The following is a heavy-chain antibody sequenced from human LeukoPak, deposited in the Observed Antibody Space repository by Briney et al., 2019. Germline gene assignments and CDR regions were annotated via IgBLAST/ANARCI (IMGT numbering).Heavy chain of an antibody. CDR1: GYTFTGYY. Sequence: ASVKVSCKASGYTFTGYYMHWVRQAPGQGLEWMGWINPNSGDTNYAQKFQGRVTMTRDTSISTAYMELSRLRSDDTAVYYCAREGQPYYDFWSGYLNPPDYYGMDVWGQGTTVTVSS. CDR2: INPNSGDT. V-gene: IGHV1-2*02. D-gene: IGHD3-3*01. J-gene: IGHJ6*02. CDR3: AREGQPYYDFWSGYLNPPDYYGMDV.